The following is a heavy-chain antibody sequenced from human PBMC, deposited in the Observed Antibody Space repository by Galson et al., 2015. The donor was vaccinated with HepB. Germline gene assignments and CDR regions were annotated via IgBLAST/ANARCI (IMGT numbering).Heavy chain of an antibody. J-gene: IGHJ4*02. CDR1: GGTFSSYA. D-gene: IGHD6-19*01. Sequence: SVKVSCKASGGTFSSYAISWVRQAPGQGLEWMGGIIPIFGIANFAQKFQGRVTITADKSTSTAYMELSSLRSEDTAVYYCARDRWGSSGHYYFDYWGQGTLVTVSS. CDR2: IIPIFGIA. CDR3: ARDRWGSSGHYYFDY. V-gene: IGHV1-69*10.